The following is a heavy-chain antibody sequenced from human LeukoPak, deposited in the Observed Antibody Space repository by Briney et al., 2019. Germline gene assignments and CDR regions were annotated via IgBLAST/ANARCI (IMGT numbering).Heavy chain of an antibody. J-gene: IGHJ3*02. V-gene: IGHV1-2*02. CDR3: ARYSSGWYSAFDI. Sequence: ASVKVSCKASGYTFTGYYMHWVRQAPGQGLEWMGWINPNSGGTNYAQKFQGRVTITRDTSISTAYMELSRLRSDDTAVYYCARYSSGWYSAFDIWGQGTMVTVSS. D-gene: IGHD6-19*01. CDR1: GYTFTGYY. CDR2: INPNSGGT.